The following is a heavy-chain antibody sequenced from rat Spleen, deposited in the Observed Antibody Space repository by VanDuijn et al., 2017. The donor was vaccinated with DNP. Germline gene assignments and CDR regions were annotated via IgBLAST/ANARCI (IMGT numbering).Heavy chain of an antibody. CDR1: GFTFSHYY. CDR3: ARHGEVPSRYAMDA. V-gene: IGHV5S11*01. D-gene: IGHD1-5*01. Sequence: EVQLVESGGGFVQPGRSLKLFCTASGFTFSHYYLALVRQATAKGLAWVATISTGGGNTYYRDSVTGRFTISRDNAKITLFLPMDSLESEETATYYCARHGEVPSRYAMDAWGQGTAVTVSS. J-gene: IGHJ4*01. CDR2: ISTGGGNT.